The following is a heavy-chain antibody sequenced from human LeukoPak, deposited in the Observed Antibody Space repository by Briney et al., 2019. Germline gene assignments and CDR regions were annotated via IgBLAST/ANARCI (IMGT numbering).Heavy chain of an antibody. Sequence: ASVKVSCKASGYTFTGYYMHWVRQAPGQGLEWMGWINPNSGGTNYAQKLQGRVTMTRDTPISTAYMELSRLRSDDTAVYYCARDQGYCGGDCYSDYWGQGTLVTVSS. CDR3: ARDQGYCGGDCYSDY. CDR1: GYTFTGYY. J-gene: IGHJ4*02. CDR2: INPNSGGT. V-gene: IGHV1-2*02. D-gene: IGHD2-21*02.